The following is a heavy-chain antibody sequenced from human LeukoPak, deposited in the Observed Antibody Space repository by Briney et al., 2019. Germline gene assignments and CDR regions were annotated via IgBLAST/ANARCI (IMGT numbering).Heavy chain of an antibody. CDR1: GFSFSNYG. CDR3: ARAGDYGGNSGVY. CDR2: IWYDGSNK. J-gene: IGHJ4*02. V-gene: IGHV3-33*01. D-gene: IGHD4-23*01. Sequence: GGSLRLSCAASGFSFSNYGMHWVRQAPGKGLEWVAVIWYDGSNKYYADSVKGRFTISRDNSKNTLYLQMNSLRAEDTAVYYCARAGDYGGNSGVYWGQGTLVTVSS.